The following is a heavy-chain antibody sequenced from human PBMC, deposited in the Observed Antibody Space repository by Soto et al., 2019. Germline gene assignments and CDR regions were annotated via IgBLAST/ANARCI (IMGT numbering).Heavy chain of an antibody. CDR2: ISAYNGNT. D-gene: IGHD6-19*01. V-gene: IGHV1-18*01. Sequence: GPVKVSCKASGYTFTSYGISWVRQAPGQGLEWMGWISAYNGNTNYAQKLQGRVTMTTDTSTSTAYMELRSLRSDDTAVYYCARVPTRSGWNLYFDYWGQGTLVTVSS. J-gene: IGHJ4*02. CDR3: ARVPTRSGWNLYFDY. CDR1: GYTFTSYG.